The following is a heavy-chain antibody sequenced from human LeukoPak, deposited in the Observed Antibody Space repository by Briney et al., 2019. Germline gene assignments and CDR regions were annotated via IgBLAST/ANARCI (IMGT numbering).Heavy chain of an antibody. J-gene: IGHJ2*01. Sequence: PSQTLSLTCTVSGGSISSGDYYWSWIRQPPGKGLEWIGYIYYSGSTYYNPALKSRFTLSVHTSKNLFYLKLCSVTARLSLVDYCARGPTVTTEGYFHLWGRGTLVTVSS. V-gene: IGHV4-30-4*08. CDR3: ARGPTVTTEGYFHL. CDR2: IYYSGST. CDR1: GGSISSGDYY. D-gene: IGHD4-17*01.